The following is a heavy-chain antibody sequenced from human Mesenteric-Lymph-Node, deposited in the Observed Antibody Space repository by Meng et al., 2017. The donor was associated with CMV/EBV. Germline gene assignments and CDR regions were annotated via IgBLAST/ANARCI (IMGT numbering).Heavy chain of an antibody. CDR2: INHSGST. Sequence: QVQLQHCGPRLLKPSETLSLTCAVYGGSFSGYYWSWNRQPPGKGLEWIGEINHSGSTNYNPSLKSRVTISVDTSKNQFSLKLNSVTTADTAVYYCAKSRSSTPGIVDDWGQGTLVTVSS. CDR3: AKSRSSTPGIVDD. V-gene: IGHV4-34*01. J-gene: IGHJ4*02. CDR1: GGSFSGYY. D-gene: IGHD2/OR15-2a*01.